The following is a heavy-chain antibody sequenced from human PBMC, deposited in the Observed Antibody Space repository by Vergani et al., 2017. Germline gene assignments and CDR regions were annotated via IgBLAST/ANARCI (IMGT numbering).Heavy chain of an antibody. J-gene: IGHJ4*02. CDR1: GFTFSSYA. D-gene: IGHD1-26*01. Sequence: EVQLLESGGGLVQPGGSLRLSCAASGFTFSSYAMSWVRQAPGKGLEWVSAISGSGGSTYYADSVKGRFTISSDNSKNTLYLQMNSLRAEDTAVYYCAKARGSVGATTDYWGQGTLVTVSS. V-gene: IGHV3-23*01. CDR3: AKARGSVGATTDY. CDR2: ISGSGGST.